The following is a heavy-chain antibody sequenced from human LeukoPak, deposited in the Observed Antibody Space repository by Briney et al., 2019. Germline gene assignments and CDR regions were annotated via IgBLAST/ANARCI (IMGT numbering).Heavy chain of an antibody. D-gene: IGHD1-1*01. J-gene: IGHJ3*02. Sequence: GASVKVSCKASGYTFTSYAMHWVRQAPGQRLEWMGWINAGNGNTKYSQEFQGRVTITRDTSASTAYMEPSSLRSEDMAVYYCARWDPTTGAFDIWGQGTMVTVSS. CDR1: GYTFTSYA. CDR2: INAGNGNT. CDR3: ARWDPTTGAFDI. V-gene: IGHV1-3*03.